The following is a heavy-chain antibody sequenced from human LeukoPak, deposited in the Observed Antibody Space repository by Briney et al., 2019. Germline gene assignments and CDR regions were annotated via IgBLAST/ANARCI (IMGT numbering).Heavy chain of an antibody. J-gene: IGHJ4*02. V-gene: IGHV3-20*01. CDR2: INWNGGST. D-gene: IGHD6-13*01. CDR3: ARAKGIAAAEFDY. CDR1: GFTFDDYG. Sequence: GGSLRLSCAASGFTFDDYGMSWVRQAPGKGLEWVSGINWNGGSTGYADSVKGRFTTSRDNAKNSLYLQMNSLRAEDTALYHCARAKGIAAAEFDYWGQGTLVTVSS.